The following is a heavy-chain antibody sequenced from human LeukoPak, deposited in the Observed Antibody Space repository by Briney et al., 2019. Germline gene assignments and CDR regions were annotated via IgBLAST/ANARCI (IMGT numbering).Heavy chain of an antibody. CDR3: TTDPPDIVVVVAATKVDY. CDR1: GFTFSNAW. D-gene: IGHD2-15*01. Sequence: GGSLRLSCAASGFTFSNAWMSWVRQAPGKGLEWVGRIKSKTDGGTTDYAAPVKGRFTISRDDSKTPLYLQMNRLKTEDTAVYYCTTDPPDIVVVVAATKVDYWGQGTLVTVSS. CDR2: IKSKTDGGTT. J-gene: IGHJ4*02. V-gene: IGHV3-15*01.